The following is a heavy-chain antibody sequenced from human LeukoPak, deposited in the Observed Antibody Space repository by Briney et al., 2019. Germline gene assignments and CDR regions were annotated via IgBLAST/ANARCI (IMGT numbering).Heavy chain of an antibody. V-gene: IGHV4-59*01. J-gene: IGHJ4*02. Sequence: SETLSLTCTVSGASISSYYWSWIRQPPGKGLEWIGCIFHSGSTNYNPSLKSRVTISVDTSKNQLSLKLSSVTAADTAVYYCARGAPGGNDYGDYWGQGTLVTVSS. CDR2: IFHSGST. CDR1: GASISSYY. CDR3: ARGAPGGNDYGDY.